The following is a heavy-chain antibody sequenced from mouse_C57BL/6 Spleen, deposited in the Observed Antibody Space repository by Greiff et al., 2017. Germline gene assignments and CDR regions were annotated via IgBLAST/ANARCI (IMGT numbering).Heavy chain of an antibody. J-gene: IGHJ4*01. CDR2: ISDGGSYT. CDR3: ARDKEDAMYY. Sequence: EVKLVESGGGLVKPGGSLKLSCAASGFTFSSYAMSWVRQTPEKRLEWVATISDGGSYTYYPDNVKGRFTISRDNAKNNLYMQMSHRKSEDTAMYYCARDKEDAMYYWGQGTSVTVSS. CDR1: GFTFSSYA. V-gene: IGHV5-4*01.